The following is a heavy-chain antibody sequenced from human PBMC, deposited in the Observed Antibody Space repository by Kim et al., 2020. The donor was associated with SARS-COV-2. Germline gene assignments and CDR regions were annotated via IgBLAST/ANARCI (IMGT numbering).Heavy chain of an antibody. J-gene: IGHJ4*01. CDR3: VSGYYYGSGNYPMFDY. V-gene: IGHV3-30*03. D-gene: IGHD3-10*01. CDR2: ISLDGSTT. Sequence: GGSLRLSCAVSGFRFSLYGMYWVRQAPGKGLEYVAVISLDGSTTYYADSLKGRFTISRDNSRSTLFLQMNSLRPDDTAVYYCVSGYYYGSGNYPMFDYWG. CDR1: GFRFSLYG.